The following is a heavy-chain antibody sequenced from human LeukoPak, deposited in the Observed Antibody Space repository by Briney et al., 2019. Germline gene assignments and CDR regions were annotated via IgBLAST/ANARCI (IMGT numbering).Heavy chain of an antibody. CDR3: AKMGVMENAYCSSTSCYTNYYYMDV. D-gene: IGHD2-2*02. Sequence: GGSLRLSCAASGFTFSDYAMSWVRQAPGKGLEWASSISASGGSTYYTDSVKGRFTISRDNSKNTLYLQMNSLRAEDTAVHYCAKMGVMENAYCSSTSCYTNYYYMDVWGKGTTVTVSS. J-gene: IGHJ6*03. CDR2: ISASGGST. CDR1: GFTFSDYA. V-gene: IGHV3-23*01.